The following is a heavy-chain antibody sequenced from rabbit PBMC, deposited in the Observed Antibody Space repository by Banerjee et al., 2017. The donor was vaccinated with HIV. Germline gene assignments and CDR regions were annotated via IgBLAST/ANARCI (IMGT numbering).Heavy chain of an antibody. V-gene: IGHV1S45*01. CDR1: GFSFSSSYY. CDR3: ARSDSGGVPIYALHL. J-gene: IGHJ3*01. CDR2: IYAGSSGSI. Sequence: QEQLVESGGGLVQPEGSLTLTCTASGFSFSSSYYMCWVRQAPGKGLEWIACIYAGSSGSIYYASWAKGRFTISKTSSTTVTLQMTTLTAADTATYFCARSDSGGVPIYALHLWGQGTLVTVS. D-gene: IGHD6-1*01.